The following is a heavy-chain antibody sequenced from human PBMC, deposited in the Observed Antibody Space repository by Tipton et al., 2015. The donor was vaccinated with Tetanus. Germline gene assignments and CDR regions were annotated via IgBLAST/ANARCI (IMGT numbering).Heavy chain of an antibody. CDR2: SWYDGTDK. V-gene: IGHV3-33*01. Sequence: AASGFIFSSYGIHWVRLAPGKGLEWLAVSWYDGTDKYYADSVKGRFTISRDNSKNTLYLQMNSLRAEDTALYYCAREADCSGGSCFSGDFDTWGQGTQVTVSS. CDR3: AREADCSGGSCFSGDFDT. J-gene: IGHJ4*02. CDR1: GFIFSSYG. D-gene: IGHD2-15*01.